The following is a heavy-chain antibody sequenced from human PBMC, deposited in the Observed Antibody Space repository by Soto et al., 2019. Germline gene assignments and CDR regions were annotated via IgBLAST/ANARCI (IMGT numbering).Heavy chain of an antibody. Sequence: QVQLQESGPGLVKPSQTLSLTCTVSGGSISSGGYYWSWIRQHPGKGLEWIGYIYYSGSTYNNPSLKLRIXXSXDXXKNQFTLKLSSVTAADTAVYYCARVLRVAHSYFDYWGQGTLDTVSS. CDR1: GGSISSGGYY. J-gene: IGHJ4*02. D-gene: IGHD3-10*01. CDR2: IYYSGST. CDR3: ARVLRVAHSYFDY. V-gene: IGHV4-31*03.